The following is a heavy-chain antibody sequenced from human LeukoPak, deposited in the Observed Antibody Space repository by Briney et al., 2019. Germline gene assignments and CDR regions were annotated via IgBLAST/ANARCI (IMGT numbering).Heavy chain of an antibody. J-gene: IGHJ4*02. CDR2: IKQDGSEK. Sequence: GGSLRLSCAASRFTFSSYWMSWVRQAPGKGLEWVANIKQDGSEKYYVDSVKGRFTISRDNAKNSLYLQMNSLRAEDTAVYYCASSRYGDFGDYWGQGTLVTVSS. V-gene: IGHV3-7*01. CDR3: ASSRYGDFGDY. CDR1: RFTFSSYW. D-gene: IGHD4-17*01.